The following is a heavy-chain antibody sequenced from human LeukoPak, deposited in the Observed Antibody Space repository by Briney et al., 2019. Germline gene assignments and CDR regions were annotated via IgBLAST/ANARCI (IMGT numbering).Heavy chain of an antibody. CDR3: ARLFNPGLQGCAELLCFFDY. D-gene: IGHD3-10*01. V-gene: IGHV3-23*01. CDR1: GFTFSSYG. CDR2: ISGSGGST. J-gene: IGHJ4*02. Sequence: GGSLRLSCAASGFTFSSYGMSCVRQAPGKGLEWVSAISGSGGSTYYADSSKGRFTISRDNSKSTLYLQMNSLRAEDTVVPHCARLFNPGLQGCAELLCFFDYWGQGTLVTVSS.